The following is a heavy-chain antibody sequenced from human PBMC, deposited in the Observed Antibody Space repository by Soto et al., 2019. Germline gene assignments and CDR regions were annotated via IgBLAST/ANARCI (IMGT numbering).Heavy chain of an antibody. J-gene: IGHJ4*02. CDR1: GYTFTSYA. CDR2: INAGNGNT. V-gene: IGHV1-3*01. D-gene: IGHD6-19*01. Sequence: ASVKVCCKASGYTFTSYAMHWVRQAPGQRLEWMGWINAGNGNTKYSQKFQGRVTITRDTSASTAYMELSSLRSEDTAVYYCARVTAIAVAVRPPGYWGQGTLVTVSS. CDR3: ARVTAIAVAVRPPGY.